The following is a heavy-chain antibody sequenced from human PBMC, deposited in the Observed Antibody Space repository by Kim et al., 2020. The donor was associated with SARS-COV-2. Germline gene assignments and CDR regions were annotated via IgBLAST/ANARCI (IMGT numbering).Heavy chain of an antibody. Sequence: PSLKSRVTISVDTSKNQFSLKLSSVTAADTAVYYCARGLPSVRGVNWFDPWGQGTLVTVSS. D-gene: IGHD3-10*01. CDR3: ARGLPSVRGVNWFDP. J-gene: IGHJ5*02. V-gene: IGHV4-34*01.